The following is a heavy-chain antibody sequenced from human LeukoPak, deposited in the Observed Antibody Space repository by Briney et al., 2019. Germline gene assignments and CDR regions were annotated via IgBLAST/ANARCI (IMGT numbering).Heavy chain of an antibody. D-gene: IGHD2-15*01. CDR2: IKHDGSDK. Sequence: GGSLRLSCAASGFTFDDYGMSWVRQAPGKGLEWVANIKHDGSDKNYVDSVKGRFTISRDNAKNSLYLRMNSLRVDDTAVYYCVREPPHVGMPGPGDYWGQETLVTVSS. J-gene: IGHJ4*02. CDR3: VREPPHVGMPGPGDY. V-gene: IGHV3-7*01. CDR1: GFTFDDYG.